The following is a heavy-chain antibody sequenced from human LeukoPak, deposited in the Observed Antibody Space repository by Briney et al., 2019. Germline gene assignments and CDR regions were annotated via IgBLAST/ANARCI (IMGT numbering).Heavy chain of an antibody. CDR3: ARRGCNGGSCYGY. V-gene: IGHV5-51*01. CDR2: IYPGDSDA. J-gene: IGHJ4*02. Sequence: GESLKISCQGSGYSFANSWIGWVRQMPGKGLEWMGIIYPGDSDARYSPSFQGQVTISADKSINTAYLQWSSLKASDTALYYCARRGCNGGSCYGYWRQGTLVTVSS. D-gene: IGHD2-15*01. CDR1: GYSFANSW.